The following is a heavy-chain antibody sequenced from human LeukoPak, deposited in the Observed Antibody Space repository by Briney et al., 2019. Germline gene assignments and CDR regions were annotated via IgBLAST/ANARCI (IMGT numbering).Heavy chain of an antibody. Sequence: GRSLRLSCAASGFTFSSYGMHWVRQAPGKGLEWVAVISYDGSNKYYADSVKGRFTISRDNSKNTLYLQMNSLRAEDTAVYYCAKDHSNALLRFGEVIRKTRDGYFDYWGQGTLVTVSS. CDR3: AKDHSNALLRFGEVIRKTRDGYFDY. CDR1: GFTFSSYG. J-gene: IGHJ4*02. V-gene: IGHV3-30*18. CDR2: ISYDGSNK. D-gene: IGHD3-10*01.